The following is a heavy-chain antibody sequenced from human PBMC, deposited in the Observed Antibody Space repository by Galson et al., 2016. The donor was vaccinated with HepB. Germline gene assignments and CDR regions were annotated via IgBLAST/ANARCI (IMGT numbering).Heavy chain of an antibody. CDR3: AKDGSYSGNLHGYFDY. CDR2: ISTRRTT. Sequence: LRLSCAASGFVFSNFGLSWVRQAPGKGLEWVASISTRRTTYYSDSVKGRFTISRDNSKNTLYLQMNSLRAEDTAVYYCAKDGSYSGNLHGYFDYWGQGTLVTVSS. D-gene: IGHD1-26*01. V-gene: IGHV3-23*01. CDR1: GFVFSNFG. J-gene: IGHJ4*02.